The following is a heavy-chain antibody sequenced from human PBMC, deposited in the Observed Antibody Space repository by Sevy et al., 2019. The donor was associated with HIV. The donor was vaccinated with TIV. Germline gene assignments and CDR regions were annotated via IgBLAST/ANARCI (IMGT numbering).Heavy chain of an antibody. J-gene: IGHJ3*02. CDR3: AKYQRDLLDPFDT. V-gene: IGHV3-23*01. CDR2: ITGSGGST. CDR1: GFTFSDCA. Sequence: GESLKISCVASGFTFSDCALSWVRQAPGKGLEWVSAITGSGGSTYYGDSVKGRFTMSRDNSKNTLYLQMNSLRVDDTALYYCAKYQRDLLDPFDTWGQGTMVTVSS. D-gene: IGHD1-26*01.